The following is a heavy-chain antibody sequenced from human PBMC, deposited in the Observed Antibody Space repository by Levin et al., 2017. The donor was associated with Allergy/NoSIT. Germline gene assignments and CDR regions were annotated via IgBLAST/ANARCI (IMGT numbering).Heavy chain of an antibody. CDR2: IYYSGST. V-gene: IGHV4-39*01. CDR3: ASRTYRD. D-gene: IGHD3-16*02. Sequence: RASETLSLTCTVSGGSISSSSYYWGWIRQPPGKGLEWIGSIYYSGSTYHNPSLKSRITISVDTSKNQFSLKVRSVTAADTAVYYCASRTYRDWGQGTLVTVSS. CDR1: GGSISSSSYY. J-gene: IGHJ4*02.